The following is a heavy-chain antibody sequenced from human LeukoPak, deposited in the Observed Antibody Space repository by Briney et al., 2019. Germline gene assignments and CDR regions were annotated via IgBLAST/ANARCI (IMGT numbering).Heavy chain of an antibody. CDR2: IYYSGST. V-gene: IGHV4-39*07. D-gene: IGHD6-19*01. CDR1: GGSISSSSYY. J-gene: IGHJ4*02. CDR3: ARGLIAVAHYYFDY. Sequence: SETLSLTCTVSGGSISSSSYYWGWIRQPPGKGLEWIGSIYYSGSTYYNPSLKSRVTISVDTSKNQFSLKLSSVTAADTAVYYCARGLIAVAHYYFDYWGQGTLVTVSS.